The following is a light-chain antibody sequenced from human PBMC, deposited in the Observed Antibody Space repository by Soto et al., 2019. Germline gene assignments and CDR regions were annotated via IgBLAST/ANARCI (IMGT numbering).Light chain of an antibody. V-gene: IGKV3-15*01. CDR1: QSVSSN. CDR2: GAS. CDR3: QQYNNWWT. J-gene: IGKJ1*01. Sequence: IVMPQSPATLSVSPGESATLSCRASQSVSSNLAWYQQKPGQAPRLLIYGASTRATGIPARFSGSGSGTEFTLTISSLQSEDFAVYYCQQYNNWWTFGQGTKVDIK.